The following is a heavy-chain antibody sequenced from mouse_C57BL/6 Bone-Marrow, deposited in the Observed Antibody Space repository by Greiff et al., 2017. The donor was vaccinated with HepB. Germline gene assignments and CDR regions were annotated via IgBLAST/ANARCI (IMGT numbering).Heavy chain of an antibody. V-gene: IGHV1-66*01. J-gene: IGHJ2*01. CDR3: ARIRLYYGYYFDY. Sequence: QVQLKESGPELVKPGASVKISCKASGYSFTSYYIHWVKQRPGQGLEWIGWIYPGSGNTKYNEKFKGKATLTADTSSSTAYMQLSSLTSEDSAVYYCARIRLYYGYYFDYWGQGTTLTVSS. CDR1: GYSFTSYY. D-gene: IGHD1-1*01. CDR2: IYPGSGNT.